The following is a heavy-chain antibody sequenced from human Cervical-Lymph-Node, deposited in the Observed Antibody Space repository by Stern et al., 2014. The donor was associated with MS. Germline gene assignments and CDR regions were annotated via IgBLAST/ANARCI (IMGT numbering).Heavy chain of an antibody. V-gene: IGHV1-69*01. Sequence: QLVESGAEVKKPWSSVKDSCKASRGNLGSYAISWGRQAPGQGLAWMRGNIPIFGTTNYATKFQGRVTIAADESTSTAYMELSSLRSEDTAVYYCARVSAVDYYYYGMDVWGQGTTVTVSS. CDR3: ARVSAVDYYYYGMDV. CDR1: RGNLGSYA. J-gene: IGHJ6*02. CDR2: NIPIFGTT. D-gene: IGHD6-25*01.